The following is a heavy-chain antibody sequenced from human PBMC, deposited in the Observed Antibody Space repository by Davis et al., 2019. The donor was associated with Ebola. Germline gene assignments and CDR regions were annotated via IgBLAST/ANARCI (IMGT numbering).Heavy chain of an antibody. V-gene: IGHV3-23*01. D-gene: IGHD2-2*01. CDR2: ISGSGGST. CDR3: EKLGYCSSTSCPNYYYYGMDV. CDR1: GFTFSSYA. Sequence: PGGSLRLSCAASGFTFSSYAMSWVRQAPGKGLEWVSSISGSGGSTYYADSVKCRFTISRDNSKNTLYLQMNSLRAEDTAVYYCEKLGYCSSTSCPNYYYYGMDVWGQGTTVTVSS. J-gene: IGHJ6*02.